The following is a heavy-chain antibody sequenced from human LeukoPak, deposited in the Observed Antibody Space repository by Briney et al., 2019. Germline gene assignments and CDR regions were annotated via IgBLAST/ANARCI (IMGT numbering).Heavy chain of an antibody. CDR2: IIPIFGTA. V-gene: IGHV1-69*13. CDR3: ASSGGYSSGWGLGY. D-gene: IGHD6-19*01. Sequence: SVKVACKAYGGTFSSYAISWVRQAPGQGLEWMGGIIPIFGTANYAQKFQGRVTITADESTSRAYMELSSLRSEDTTVYYCASSGGYSSGWGLGYWGQGTLVTASS. CDR1: GGTFSSYA. J-gene: IGHJ4*02.